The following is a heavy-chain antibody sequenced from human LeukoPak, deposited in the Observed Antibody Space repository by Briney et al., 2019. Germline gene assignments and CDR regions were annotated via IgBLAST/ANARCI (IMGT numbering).Heavy chain of an antibody. CDR3: ARDDVVGATRSSSWFDP. Sequence: VASVKVSCKASGYTFTSYDINWVRQATGQGLEWMGWINPNSGGTNYAQKFQGRVTMTTDTSTSTAYMELRSLRSDDTAVYYCARDDVVGATRSSSWFDPWGQGTLVTVSS. J-gene: IGHJ5*02. D-gene: IGHD1-26*01. CDR2: INPNSGGT. V-gene: IGHV1-2*02. CDR1: GYTFTSYD.